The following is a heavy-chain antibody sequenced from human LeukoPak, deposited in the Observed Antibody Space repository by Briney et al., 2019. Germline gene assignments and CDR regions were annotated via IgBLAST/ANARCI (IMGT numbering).Heavy chain of an antibody. Sequence: GGSLRLSCAASGFTFSSYAMHWVRQAPGKGLEWVAVISYDGSNKYYADSVKGRFTISRDNSKNTLYLQMNSLRAEDTAVYYCAREFVGYYDSSGYEPGAFDIWGQGTMVTVSS. CDR1: GFTFSSYA. CDR3: AREFVGYYDSSGYEPGAFDI. V-gene: IGHV3-30*14. D-gene: IGHD3-22*01. CDR2: ISYDGSNK. J-gene: IGHJ3*02.